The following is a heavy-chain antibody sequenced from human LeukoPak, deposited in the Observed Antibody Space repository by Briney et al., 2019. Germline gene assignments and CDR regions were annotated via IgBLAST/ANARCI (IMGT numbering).Heavy chain of an antibody. J-gene: IGHJ4*02. CDR3: ARFPEGYYFDY. CDR1: GFTFSSYA. Sequence: GGSLRLSCAASGFTFSSYAMHWVRQAPGKGLEWVAVISYDGSNKYYADSVKGRFTISRDNSKNTLYLQMNSLRAEDTAVYYCARFPEGYYFDYWGQGTLVTVFS. V-gene: IGHV3-30*04. CDR2: ISYDGSNK. D-gene: IGHD1-14*01.